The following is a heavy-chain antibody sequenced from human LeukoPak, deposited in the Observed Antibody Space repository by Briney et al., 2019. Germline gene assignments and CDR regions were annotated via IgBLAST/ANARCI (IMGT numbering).Heavy chain of an antibody. Sequence: ASVKVSCKASGGTFSSYAISWVRQAHGQGLEWMGGIIPIFGTANYAQKFQGRVTINGDESTSTAYMELSSLTSEDTAVYYCASSTTVYYYYGMDVWGQGTTVTVSS. CDR1: GGTFSSYA. V-gene: IGHV1-69*13. CDR2: IIPIFGTA. CDR3: ASSTTVYYYYGMDV. D-gene: IGHD4-11*01. J-gene: IGHJ6*02.